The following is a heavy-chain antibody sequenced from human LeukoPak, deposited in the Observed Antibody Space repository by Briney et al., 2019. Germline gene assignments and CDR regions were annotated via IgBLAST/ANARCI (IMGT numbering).Heavy chain of an antibody. CDR1: GGSIRSTSYY. CDR2: IYYSGST. D-gene: IGHD1-26*01. CDR3: ARTTSWELIFYY. J-gene: IGHJ4*02. Sequence: PSETLSLTCAVSGGSIRSTSYYWGWIRQPPGKGLEWIGSIYYSGSTYYNPSLKSRVTISVDTSKNQFSLKLSSVTAADTAVYYCARTTSWELIFYYWGRGNLVTVSS. V-gene: IGHV4-39*07.